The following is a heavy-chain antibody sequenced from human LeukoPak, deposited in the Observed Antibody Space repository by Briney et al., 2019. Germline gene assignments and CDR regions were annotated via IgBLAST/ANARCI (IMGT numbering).Heavy chain of an antibody. CDR2: IWYDGSNK. D-gene: IGHD6-6*01. V-gene: IGHV3-33*01. CDR1: GFTFSSYG. Sequence: GGSLRLSCAASGFTFSSYGMHWVRQAPGKGLEWVAVIWYDGSNKYYADSVKGRFTISRDNSKNTLYLQMNSLRAEDTAVYYCARGLIGHPLIAARPGDYFDYWGQGTLVTASS. CDR3: ARGLIGHPLIAARPGDYFDY. J-gene: IGHJ4*02.